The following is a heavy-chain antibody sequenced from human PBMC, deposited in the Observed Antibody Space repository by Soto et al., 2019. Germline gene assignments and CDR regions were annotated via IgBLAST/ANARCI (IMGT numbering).Heavy chain of an antibody. J-gene: IGHJ3*02. D-gene: IGHD3-16*01. CDR3: TRVVITSGGAPWGNDAFDI. Sequence: QVQLVQSGAEVKKPGASVKVSCKASGYIFTSYYIHWVRQAPGQELEWMGIISPSGGSSTYAQKFQGRVTLTSDTSTSTVYMELSSLRAEDTAVYYCTRVVITSGGAPWGNDAFDIWGQGTMVTVSS. CDR2: ISPSGGSS. V-gene: IGHV1-46*03. CDR1: GYIFTSYY.